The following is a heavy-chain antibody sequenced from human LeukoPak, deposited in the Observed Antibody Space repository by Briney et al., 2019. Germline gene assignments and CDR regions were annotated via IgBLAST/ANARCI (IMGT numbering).Heavy chain of an antibody. V-gene: IGHV4-59*01. J-gene: IGHJ4*02. CDR1: GGSISSYY. Sequence: SGTLSLTCTVSGGSISSYYWSWLRQPPGKGLEWIGYIYYSGTTNYNPSLKSRVTITVDTSKNQVSLKLSSVTAADTAVYYCARGVYIAAAQYGYWGQGTLVTVCS. CDR3: ARGVYIAAAQYGY. D-gene: IGHD6-13*01. CDR2: IYYSGTT.